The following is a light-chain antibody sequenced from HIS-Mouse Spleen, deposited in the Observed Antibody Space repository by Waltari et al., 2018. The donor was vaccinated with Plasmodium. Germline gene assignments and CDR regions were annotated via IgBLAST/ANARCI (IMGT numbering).Light chain of an antibody. CDR3: SSYAGSNNLV. CDR2: EVS. V-gene: IGLV2-8*01. Sequence: QSALTQPPSASGSPGQSVTISCTGTSSDVGGYNYVSWYQQHPGKAPQRMFYEVSKRPSGVPDRFSGSKSGNTASLTVSGLQAEDEADYYCSSYAGSNNLVFGGGTKLTVL. J-gene: IGLJ2*01. CDR1: SSDVGGYNY.